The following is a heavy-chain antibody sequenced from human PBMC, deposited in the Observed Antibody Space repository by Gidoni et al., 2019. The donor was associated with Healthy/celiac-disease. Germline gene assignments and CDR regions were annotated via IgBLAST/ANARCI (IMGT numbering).Heavy chain of an antibody. CDR2: ISYDGSNK. D-gene: IGHD6-13*01. V-gene: IGHV3-30*03. CDR3: ATATGGIHSSSWIFDY. J-gene: IGHJ4*02. Sequence: QVQLVASGGGVVQPGRSLRRYWAASGFTFRRYGMHWVRQAPGKGLEWVAVISYDGSNKYYADSVKGRFTISRDNSKNTLYLQMNSLRAEDTAVYYCATATGGIHSSSWIFDYWGQGTLVTVSS. CDR1: GFTFRRYG.